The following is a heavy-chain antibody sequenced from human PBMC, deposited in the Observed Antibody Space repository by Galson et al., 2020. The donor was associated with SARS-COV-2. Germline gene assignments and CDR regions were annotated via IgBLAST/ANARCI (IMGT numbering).Heavy chain of an antibody. CDR3: ANSAVAGPLNLFDP. CDR1: GYTLTELS. J-gene: IGHJ5*02. Sequence: ASVKVSCKVSGYTLTELSMHWVRQAPGKGLEWMGGFVPEDGEKINAHKFQGRVNMTEDTSTDTAYMEQCSLRSECTAVYYWANSAVAGPLNLFDPWGQGPLVTVSS. CDR2: FVPEDGEK. D-gene: IGHD6-19*01. V-gene: IGHV1-24*01.